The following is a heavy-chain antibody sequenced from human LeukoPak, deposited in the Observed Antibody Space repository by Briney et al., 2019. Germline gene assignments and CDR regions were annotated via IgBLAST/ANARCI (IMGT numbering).Heavy chain of an antibody. CDR2: IYTSGST. V-gene: IGHV4-61*02. CDR1: GGSISSGSYY. D-gene: IGHD5-12*01. J-gene: IGHJ4*02. CDR3: ARNPDSGYDFFDN. Sequence: SSETLSLTCTVSGGSISSGSYYWSWIRQPGGKGLEWIGRIYTSGSTNYNPSLKSRVTISVDTSKNQFSLKLSSVTAADTAVYYCARNPDSGYDFFDNWGQGTLVTVSS.